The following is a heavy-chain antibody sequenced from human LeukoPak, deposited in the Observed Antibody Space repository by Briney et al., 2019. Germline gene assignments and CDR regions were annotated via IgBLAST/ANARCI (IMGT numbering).Heavy chain of an antibody. CDR3: ARGGSYGSGSYYNVIRWPLDY. D-gene: IGHD3-10*01. CDR1: GGSISSYY. V-gene: IGHV4-59*08. J-gene: IGHJ4*02. CDR2: IYYSGST. Sequence: PSETLSLTCTVSGGSISSYYWSWIRQPPGKGLEWIGYIYYSGSTNYNPSLKSRVTISVDTSKNQFSLKLSSVTAADTAVYYCARGGSYGSGSYYNVIRWPLDYWGQGTLVTVSS.